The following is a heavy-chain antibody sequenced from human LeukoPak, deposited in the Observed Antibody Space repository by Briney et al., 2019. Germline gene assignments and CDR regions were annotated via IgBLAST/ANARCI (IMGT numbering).Heavy chain of an antibody. CDR2: ISGTTGRT. CDR3: ARGIDY. CDR1: GCTFTSHA. J-gene: IGHJ4*02. Sequence: GGSLRLSCATSGCTFTSHAMTWVRQAPGKGLEWVSGISGTTGRTFYGDSVKGRFTVSRDNAKNTLYLQMNSLRAEDTAVYYCARGIDYWGQGTLVTVSS. V-gene: IGHV3-23*01.